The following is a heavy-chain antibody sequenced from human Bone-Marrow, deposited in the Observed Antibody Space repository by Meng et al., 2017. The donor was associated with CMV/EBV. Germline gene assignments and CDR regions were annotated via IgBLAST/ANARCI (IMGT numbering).Heavy chain of an antibody. D-gene: IGHD6-19*01. CDR3: AGGYNSIRFDP. CDR1: GFTFDDYG. Sequence: GGSLRLSCAAAGFTFDDYGMSRVRQAPGKGLEWVSGINWNGGSTGYADSVKGRFTISRDNAKNSLYLQMNSLRAEDTALYYGAGGYNSIRFDPWGPRTLVTVSS. J-gene: IGHJ5*02. V-gene: IGHV3-20*04. CDR2: INWNGGST.